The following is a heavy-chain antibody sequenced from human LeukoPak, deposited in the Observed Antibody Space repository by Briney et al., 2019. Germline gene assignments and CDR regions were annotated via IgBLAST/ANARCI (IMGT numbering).Heavy chain of an antibody. CDR3: AKGYVAARSLSGVFDY. J-gene: IGHJ4*02. CDR2: ISGSGGST. Sequence: GGSLRLSCAASGFTFSSYAMSWVRQAPGKGLEWVSAISGSGGSTYYADSVKGRFTISRDNSKNTLYLQMNSLRAEDTAVYYCAKGYVAARSLSGVFDYWGQGTLVTVSS. D-gene: IGHD6-6*01. V-gene: IGHV3-23*01. CDR1: GFTFSSYA.